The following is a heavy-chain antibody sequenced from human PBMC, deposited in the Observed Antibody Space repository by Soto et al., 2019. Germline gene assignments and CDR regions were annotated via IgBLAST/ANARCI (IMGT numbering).Heavy chain of an antibody. D-gene: IGHD5-18*01. V-gene: IGHV1-3*02. CDR1: GYTFTKCA. CDR2: SNAGNGYT. Sequence: ASVKVSCKACGYTFTKCAIHWVRQAPGQRLEWMGWSNAGNGYTKYSQDFQGRVTITRDTSASTAYMELRSLRSDDTAVYYCARGGARIQLWSAIDYWGQGTLVTVSS. CDR3: ARGGARIQLWSAIDY. J-gene: IGHJ4*02.